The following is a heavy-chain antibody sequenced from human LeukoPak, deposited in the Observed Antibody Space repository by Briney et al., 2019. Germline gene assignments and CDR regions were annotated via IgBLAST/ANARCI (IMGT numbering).Heavy chain of an antibody. V-gene: IGHV3-23*01. CDR1: GFTFSSYA. CDR2: ISGSGGST. J-gene: IGHJ4*02. Sequence: TGGSLRLSCAASGFTFSSYAMSWVRQAPGKGLEWVSAISGSGGSTYYADSVKGRFTISRDNSKNTLYLQMNSLRAEDTAVYYCASSRWLVRVNYFDYWGQGTLVTVSS. D-gene: IGHD6-19*01. CDR3: ASSRWLVRVNYFDY.